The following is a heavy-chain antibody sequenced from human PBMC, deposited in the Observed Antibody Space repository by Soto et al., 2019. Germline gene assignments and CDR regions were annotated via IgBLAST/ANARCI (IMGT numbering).Heavy chain of an antibody. Sequence: QVQLVESGGGAVQPGRSLRLSCAASGFTFSSYGMHWVRQAPGKGLEWVAVIWYDGSNKYYADSVKGRFTISRDNSKNTLYLQMNSLRAEDTAVYYCARDEGYDALPPFDYWGQGTLVTVSS. J-gene: IGHJ4*02. CDR1: GFTFSSYG. CDR2: IWYDGSNK. V-gene: IGHV3-33*01. D-gene: IGHD5-12*01. CDR3: ARDEGYDALPPFDY.